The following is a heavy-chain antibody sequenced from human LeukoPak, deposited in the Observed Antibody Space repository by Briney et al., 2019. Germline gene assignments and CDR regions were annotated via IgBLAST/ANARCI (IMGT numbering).Heavy chain of an antibody. J-gene: IGHJ4*02. V-gene: IGHV3-23*01. CDR1: GFTFSSYD. CDR2: ISGGTGST. D-gene: IGHD6-13*01. Sequence: GGSLGLSCAASGFTFSSYDMSWVRQAPGKGLEWVSNISGGTGSTYYADSVKGRFTISRDNSKNTLYLQMNSLRAEDTAVYYCAISIAATGNYWGQGTLVTVSS. CDR3: AISIAATGNY.